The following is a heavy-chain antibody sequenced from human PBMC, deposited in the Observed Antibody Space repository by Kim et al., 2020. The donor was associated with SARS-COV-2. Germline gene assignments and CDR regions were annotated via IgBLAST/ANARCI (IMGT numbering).Heavy chain of an antibody. V-gene: IGHV1-2*06. CDR3: AREEYYYDSSGYNY. D-gene: IGHD3-22*01. CDR1: GYTFTGYY. Sequence: ASVKVSCKASGYTFTGYYMHWVRQAPGQGLEWMGRINPNSGGTNYAPKFQGRVTMTRDTSISTAYMELSRLRSDDTAVYYCAREEYYYDSSGYNYWGQGTLVTVSS. J-gene: IGHJ4*02. CDR2: INPNSGGT.